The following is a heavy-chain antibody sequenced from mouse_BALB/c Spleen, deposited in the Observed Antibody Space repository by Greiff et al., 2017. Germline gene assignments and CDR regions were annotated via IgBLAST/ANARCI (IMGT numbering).Heavy chain of an antibody. D-gene: IGHD2-2*01. J-gene: IGHJ4*01. Sequence: QVQLKESGPGLVAPSQSLSITCTVSGFSLTSYDISWIRQPPGKGLEWLGVIWTGGGTNYNSAFMSRLSISKDNSKSQVFLKMNSLQTDDTAIYYCVRVSTMVTSYYAMDYWGQGTSVTVSS. CDR2: IWTGGGT. CDR3: VRVSTMVTSYYAMDY. CDR1: GFSLTSYD. V-gene: IGHV2-9-2*01.